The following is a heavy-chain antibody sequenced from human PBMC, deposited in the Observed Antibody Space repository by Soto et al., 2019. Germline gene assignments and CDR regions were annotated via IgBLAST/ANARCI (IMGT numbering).Heavy chain of an antibody. CDR1: GFTFSSHA. CDR2: ITGSGDSK. CDR3: AKDLQFSGWLSAQTFDY. D-gene: IGHD6-19*01. V-gene: IGHV3-23*01. Sequence: EVQLLESGGGLVQPGGSLRLSCAVSGFTFSSHAVSWVRQAPGKGLECVSSITGSGDSKYYADSVKGRFTISRDKSKSTLYLQMNSLRAEDTAVYYCAKDLQFSGWLSAQTFDYWGQGTQVTVSS. J-gene: IGHJ4*02.